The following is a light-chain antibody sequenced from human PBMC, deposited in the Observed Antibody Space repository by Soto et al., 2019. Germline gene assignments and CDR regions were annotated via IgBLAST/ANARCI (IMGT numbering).Light chain of an antibody. CDR3: CSYAGSYTYV. Sequence: QSVLTQPRSVSGSPGQSVTISCTGTSSDVGAYNYVSWYQQHPGKAPRLMIYDVSKRPSGVPDRFSGSKSGNTASLTISRLQAEDEADYYCCSYAGSYTYVFGTGTKSPS. J-gene: IGLJ1*01. V-gene: IGLV2-11*01. CDR1: SSDVGAYNY. CDR2: DVS.